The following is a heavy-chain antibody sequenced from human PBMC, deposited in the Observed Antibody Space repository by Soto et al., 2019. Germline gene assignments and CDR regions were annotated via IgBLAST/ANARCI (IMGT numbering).Heavy chain of an antibody. Sequence: PGGSLRLSCAASGFTFSSYSINWVRQAPGKGLEWVSSISSSSSYIYYADSVKGRFTISRDNAKNSLYLQMNSLRAEDTAVYYCARAYCSGGSCYPFDYRGQGTSVTISS. V-gene: IGHV3-21*01. D-gene: IGHD2-15*01. CDR3: ARAYCSGGSCYPFDY. CDR1: GFTFSSYS. J-gene: IGHJ4*02. CDR2: ISSSSSYI.